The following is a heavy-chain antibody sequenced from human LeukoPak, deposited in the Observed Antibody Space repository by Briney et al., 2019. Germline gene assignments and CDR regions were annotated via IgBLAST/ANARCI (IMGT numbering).Heavy chain of an antibody. CDR2: INPGGDNT. Sequence: RRASVKVSCKASGYTFSGYYIHWVRQAPGQGLEWMGLINPGGDNTDYAQNFQGRVTMTRDTSTSTVYMGLSSLRSEDTAVYYCARIRDGYNDAYDIWGQGTMVTVSS. CDR3: ARIRDGYNDAYDI. V-gene: IGHV1-46*01. J-gene: IGHJ3*02. CDR1: GYTFSGYY. D-gene: IGHD5-24*01.